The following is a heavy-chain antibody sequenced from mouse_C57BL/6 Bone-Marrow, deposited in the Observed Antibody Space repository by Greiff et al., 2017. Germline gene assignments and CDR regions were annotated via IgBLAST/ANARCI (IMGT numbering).Heavy chain of an antibody. Sequence: VKLMESGAELVRPGASVTLSCKASGYTFTDYEMHWVKQTPVHGLEWIGAIDPETGGTAYNQKFKGKAILTADKSSSTAYMELRSLTSEDSAVYYCTRAIYYGSSLDYWGQGTTLTVSA. CDR1: GYTFTDYE. CDR3: TRAIYYGSSLDY. J-gene: IGHJ2*01. CDR2: IDPETGGT. V-gene: IGHV1-15*01. D-gene: IGHD1-1*01.